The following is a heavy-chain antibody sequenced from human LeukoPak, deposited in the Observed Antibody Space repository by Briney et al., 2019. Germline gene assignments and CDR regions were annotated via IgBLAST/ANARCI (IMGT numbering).Heavy chain of an antibody. CDR1: GGSFSGYY. Sequence: SETLSLTCAVYGGSFSGYYWSWIRQPPGKGLEWIGYIYYSGSTNYNPSLKSRVTISVDTSKNQFSLRLSSVTAADAAVYYCARVTGYMTEDYFDYWGQGTLITVSS. J-gene: IGHJ4*02. CDR2: IYYSGST. D-gene: IGHD6-13*01. CDR3: ARVTGYMTEDYFDY. V-gene: IGHV4-59*01.